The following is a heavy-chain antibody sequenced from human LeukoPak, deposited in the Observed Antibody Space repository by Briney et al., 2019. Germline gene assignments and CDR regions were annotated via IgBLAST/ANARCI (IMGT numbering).Heavy chain of an antibody. D-gene: IGHD3-10*01. CDR3: ASRPADTTWYGVFDY. Sequence: TSETLSLTCSVSGGSINSHYWSWIRQPPGKRREWIGYIFNTGNTNYNPSLASRVTMSVDTSRAQFFLRLSPVTAADTAIYHCASRPADTTWYGVFDYWRQGTLVTVSS. CDR1: GGSINSHY. CDR2: IFNTGNT. V-gene: IGHV4-59*11. J-gene: IGHJ4*02.